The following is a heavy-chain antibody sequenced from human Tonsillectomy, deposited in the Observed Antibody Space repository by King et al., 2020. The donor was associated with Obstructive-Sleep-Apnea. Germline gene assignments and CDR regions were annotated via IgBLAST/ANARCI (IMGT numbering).Heavy chain of an antibody. J-gene: IGHJ4*02. CDR1: GCTISSNY. Sequence: RGEYGGGLGQTGGARRLSGAASGCTISSNYMDWVRQAPGKGLEWVSVIYDDGRAYYAESVKDRFTISRHISKNTLYLQINSVRPDDTAVYYCAREIGGSSGWFPPSFDSWGQGTLVTVSS. D-gene: IGHD6-19*01. CDR3: AREIGGSSGWFPPSFDS. CDR2: IYDDGRA. V-gene: IGHV3-53*04.